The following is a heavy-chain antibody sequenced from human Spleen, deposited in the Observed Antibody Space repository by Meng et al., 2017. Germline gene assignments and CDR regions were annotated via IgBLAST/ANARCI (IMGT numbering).Heavy chain of an antibody. CDR1: GLTFSSYE. CDR3: ARVPDPTVTTMGY. V-gene: IGHV3-48*03. CDR2: ISSSGSTI. J-gene: IGHJ4*02. D-gene: IGHD4-17*01. Sequence: GGSLRLSCAASGLTFSSYEMNWVRQAPGKGLEWISYISSSGSTIHYADSVKGRFTISRDNARNSLYLQMNSLRAEDTALYYCARVPDPTVTTMGYWGQGTLVTVSS.